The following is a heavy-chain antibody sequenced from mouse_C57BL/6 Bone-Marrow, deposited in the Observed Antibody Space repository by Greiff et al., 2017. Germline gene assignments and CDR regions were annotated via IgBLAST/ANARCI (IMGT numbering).Heavy chain of an antibody. J-gene: IGHJ2*01. CDR2: ISYDGSN. CDR3: AIMVTSYFDY. CDR1: GYSITSGYF. Sequence: EVKLMESGPGLVKPSQSLSITCSVTGYSITSGYFWNWIRQFPGNKLEWMGYISYDGSNNYNPSLQNRISITRDTSTNQFFMKLNSVTTEDTATYYCAIMVTSYFDYWGQGTTLTVSS. D-gene: IGHD2-2*01. V-gene: IGHV3-6*01.